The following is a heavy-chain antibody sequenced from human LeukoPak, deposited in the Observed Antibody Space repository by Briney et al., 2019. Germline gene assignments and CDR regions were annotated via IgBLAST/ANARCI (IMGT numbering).Heavy chain of an antibody. CDR2: MYHTGHT. V-gene: IGHV4-59*08. CDR3: ARHPFATPFDY. J-gene: IGHJ4*02. CDR1: GGSISNYY. D-gene: IGHD2-15*01. Sequence: SETLSLTCNVSGGSISNYYWSWIRQPPGKGLEWIGNMYHTGHTMYNSSLKSRVTMSLDTSNNHFSLRLSSVTAADTAVYYCARHPFATPFDYWGPGTVVTVSS.